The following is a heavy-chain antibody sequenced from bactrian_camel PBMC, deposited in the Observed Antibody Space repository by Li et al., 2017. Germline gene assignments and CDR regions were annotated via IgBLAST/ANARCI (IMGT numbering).Heavy chain of an antibody. CDR2: IAPATGTT. Sequence: HVQLVESGGGSVQAGGPLTLSCAASGSGYISGTACMGWFRQVPGKEREGVTAIAPATGTTFYSDSVKGRFTISHVNANNTLHLQMNSLKPEDTAVYYCAADLGWCGSRPLQREFRNWGQGTQVTVS. CDR1: GSGYISGTAC. V-gene: IGHV3S1*01. D-gene: IGHD2*01. CDR3: AADLGWCGSRPLQREFRN. J-gene: IGHJ4*01.